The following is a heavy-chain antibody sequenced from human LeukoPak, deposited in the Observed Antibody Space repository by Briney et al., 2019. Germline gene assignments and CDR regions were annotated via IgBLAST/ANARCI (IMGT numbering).Heavy chain of an antibody. CDR1: GGSVSSGSYY. V-gene: IGHV4-61*01. J-gene: IGHJ6*02. CDR3: ARVGGTNYYYYGMDV. D-gene: IGHD4-23*01. CDR2: IHYSGST. Sequence: PSETLSLTCTVSGGSVSSGSYYWSWIRQPPGKGLEWIGYIHYSGSTNYNPSLKSRVTISVDTSKNQFSLKLSSVTAADTAVYYCARVGGTNYYYYGMDVWGQGTTVTVSS.